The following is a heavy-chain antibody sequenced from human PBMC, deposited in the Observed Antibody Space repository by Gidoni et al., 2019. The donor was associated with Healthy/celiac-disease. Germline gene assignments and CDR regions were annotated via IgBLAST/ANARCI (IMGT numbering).Heavy chain of an antibody. Sequence: QVQLQESGPGLVTPSETLSLTCTVSGGSISSYYWSWIRQPPGKGLEWIGYIYYSGSTNYNPSLKSRVTISVDTSKNQFSLKLSSVTAADTAVYYCARERVRGGFDPWGQGTLVTVSS. J-gene: IGHJ5*02. CDR3: ARERVRGGFDP. CDR2: IYYSGST. CDR1: GGSISSYY. D-gene: IGHD3-10*01. V-gene: IGHV4-59*01.